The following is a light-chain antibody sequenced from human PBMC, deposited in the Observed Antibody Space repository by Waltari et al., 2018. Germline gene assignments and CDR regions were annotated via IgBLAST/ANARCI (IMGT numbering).Light chain of an antibody. CDR2: GAS. CDR1: QSVSSHY. J-gene: IGKJ1*01. V-gene: IGKV3-20*01. CDR3: QQYGSAPRT. Sequence: EIVLTPSPVTLSLSPGERATLSCRASQSVSSHYLAWYQQKPGQAPRLLIYGASSRATGIPDRFSGSRSETDFTLTIKRLEPEDFAVYYCQQYGSAPRTFGQGTTVEIK.